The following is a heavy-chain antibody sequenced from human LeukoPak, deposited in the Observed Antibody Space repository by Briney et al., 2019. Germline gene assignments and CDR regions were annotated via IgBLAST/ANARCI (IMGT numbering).Heavy chain of an antibody. J-gene: IGHJ3*01. CDR3: AKGACGGSCYSDAFDV. D-gene: IGHD2-15*01. Sequence: GGSLRLSCAASGFAFGSEAMSWVRQSPARGLEWVASISPGGGTTYYADSVKGRFTISRDNSKNTLYLQMNSLRAEDTAVYYCAKGACGGSCYSDAFDVWGQGTMVTVSS. V-gene: IGHV3-23*01. CDR2: ISPGGGTT. CDR1: GFAFGSEA.